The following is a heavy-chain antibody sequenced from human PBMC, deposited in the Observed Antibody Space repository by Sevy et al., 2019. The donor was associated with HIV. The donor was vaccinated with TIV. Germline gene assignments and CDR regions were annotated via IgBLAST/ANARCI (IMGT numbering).Heavy chain of an antibody. CDR3: VRESPSDWYLDS. CDR2: IWFDGNKK. D-gene: IGHD2-2*01. J-gene: IGHJ4*02. CDR1: GFTFSNYN. V-gene: IGHV3-33*01. Sequence: GGSLRLSCAASGFTFSNYNMHWVRQAPGKGLEWVAAIWFDGNKKYYEDSVKGRFTIFRDNSKSTQYLQMSSLRADDTAGYYCVRESPSDWYLDSWGQGTLVTVSS.